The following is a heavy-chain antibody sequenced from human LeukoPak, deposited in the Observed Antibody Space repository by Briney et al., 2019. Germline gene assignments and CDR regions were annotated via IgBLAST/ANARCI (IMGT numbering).Heavy chain of an antibody. CDR2: IYYSGST. D-gene: IGHD3-16*02. V-gene: IGHV4-30-4*08. Sequence: SQTLSLTCTVSGGSISSGDYYWSWIRQPPGKGLEWIGYIYYSGSTYYNPSLKSRVTISVDTSKNQFSLKLSSVTAADTAVYYYARDIVRGWFDPWGQGTLVTVSS. CDR1: GGSISSGDYY. J-gene: IGHJ5*02. CDR3: ARDIVRGWFDP.